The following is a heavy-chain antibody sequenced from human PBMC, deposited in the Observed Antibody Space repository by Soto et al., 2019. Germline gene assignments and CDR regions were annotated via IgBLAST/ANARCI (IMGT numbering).Heavy chain of an antibody. Sequence: GGSLRLSCAASGFTFSSYWMHWVRQAPGKGLVWVSRINSDGSSTSYADSVKGRFTISVDNAKNTLYLQMNSLRAEDTAVYYCARPNQLWFGELSWFDPWGQGTLVTVSS. CDR1: GFTFSSYW. CDR2: INSDGSST. J-gene: IGHJ5*02. CDR3: ARPNQLWFGELSWFDP. D-gene: IGHD3-10*01. V-gene: IGHV3-74*01.